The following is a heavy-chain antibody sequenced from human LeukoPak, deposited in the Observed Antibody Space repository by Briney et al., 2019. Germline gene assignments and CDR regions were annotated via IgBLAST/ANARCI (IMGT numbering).Heavy chain of an antibody. D-gene: IGHD2-15*01. Sequence: SETLSLTCAVYGGSFSGYYWSWIRQPPGKGLEWIGEINHSGSTNYNPSLKSRVTISVDTSKNQFSLKLSSVTAADTAVYYRARRWSQDAFDIWGQGTMVTVSS. V-gene: IGHV4-34*01. CDR2: INHSGST. CDR1: GGSFSGYY. CDR3: ARRWSQDAFDI. J-gene: IGHJ3*02.